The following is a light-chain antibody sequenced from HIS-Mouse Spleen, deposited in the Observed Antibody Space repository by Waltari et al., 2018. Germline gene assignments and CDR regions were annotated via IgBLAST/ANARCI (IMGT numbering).Light chain of an antibody. J-gene: IGKJ1*01. Sequence: EIVLTRSPGTLSLSPGERATLSCWASQSVSSSYLAWYQQKPGQAPRLLIYGASSRATGIPDRFSGSGSGTDFTLTISRLEPEDFAVYYCQQYGSSPWTFGQGTKVEIK. CDR3: QQYGSSPWT. CDR2: GAS. CDR1: QSVSSSY. V-gene: IGKV3-20*01.